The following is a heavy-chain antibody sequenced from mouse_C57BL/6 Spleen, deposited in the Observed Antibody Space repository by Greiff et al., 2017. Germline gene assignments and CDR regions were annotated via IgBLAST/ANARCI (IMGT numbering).Heavy chain of an antibody. D-gene: IGHD1-1*01. J-gene: IGHJ1*03. CDR3: ASPTTTVVDWYCDV. CDR2: ILPGSGST. Sequence: QVQLQQSGAELMKPGASVKLSCKATGYTFTGYWIEWVKQRPGHGLEWIGEILPGSGSTNYTEKFKGKATFTADTSSNTAYMQLSSLTTEDSAIYYCASPTTTVVDWYCDVWGTGTTVTVSS. CDR1: GYTFTGYW. V-gene: IGHV1-9*01.